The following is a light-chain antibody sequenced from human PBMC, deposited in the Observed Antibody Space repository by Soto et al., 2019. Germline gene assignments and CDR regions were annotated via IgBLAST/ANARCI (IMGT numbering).Light chain of an antibody. V-gene: IGKV3-20*01. J-gene: IGKJ1*01. CDR2: GAS. Sequence: EIVLTQSPGTLSLSPGERATLFCRASQSVSSSYLAWYQQKPGQAPRLLIYGASSRATGIPDRFSGSGSGTDFTLSISRLEPEDCAVYYCQRYGSSPPWTFGQGTKVEIK. CDR3: QRYGSSPPWT. CDR1: QSVSSSY.